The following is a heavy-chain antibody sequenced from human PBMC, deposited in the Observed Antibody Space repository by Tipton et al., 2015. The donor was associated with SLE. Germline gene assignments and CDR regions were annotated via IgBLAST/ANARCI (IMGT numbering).Heavy chain of an antibody. CDR2: LSYSGST. D-gene: IGHD6-19*01. Sequence: TLSLTCNVSGGSISSDSYFWGWIRQLPGKGLEWIGSLSYSGSTHYNPSLKSRVTMSVHTSKIQFSLRLTTVTAADTAVYYCARELGEQWLERNNWFDPWGQGTLVSVSS. V-gene: IGHV4-39*07. J-gene: IGHJ5*02. CDR1: GGSISSDSYF. CDR3: ARELGEQWLERNNWFDP.